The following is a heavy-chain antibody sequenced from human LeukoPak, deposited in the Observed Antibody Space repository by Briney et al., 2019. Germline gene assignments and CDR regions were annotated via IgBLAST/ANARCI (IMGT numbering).Heavy chain of an antibody. D-gene: IGHD6-19*01. CDR1: GLTFSSYA. J-gene: IGHJ4*02. V-gene: IGHV3-23*01. CDR3: AKGGHSSGWWD. Sequence: PGGSLRLSCAASGLTFSSYAMSWVRRAPGKGLEWVSVISGSGGSTYYADSVKGRFTIFRDNSKNTLYLQMNSLRAEDTAVYYCAKGGHSSGWWDWGQGTLVTVSS. CDR2: ISGSGGST.